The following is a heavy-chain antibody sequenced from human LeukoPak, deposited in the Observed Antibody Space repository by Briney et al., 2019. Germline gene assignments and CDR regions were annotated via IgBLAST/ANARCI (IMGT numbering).Heavy chain of an antibody. V-gene: IGHV3-23*01. J-gene: IGHJ4*02. CDR3: AKSRSSGWYSFDY. CDR2: ISGSGGTT. D-gene: IGHD6-13*01. Sequence: GGSLRPSCAASGFTFSSYAMSWVRQAPGKGLEWVSFISGSGGTTYYADSVKGRFTISRDKSKNTLYLQMNSLRAEDTAVYYCAKSRSSGWYSFDYWGQGTLVTVSS. CDR1: GFTFSSYA.